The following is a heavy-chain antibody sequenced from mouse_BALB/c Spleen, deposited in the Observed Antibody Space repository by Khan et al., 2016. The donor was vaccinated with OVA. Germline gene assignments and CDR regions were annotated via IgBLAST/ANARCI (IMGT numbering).Heavy chain of an antibody. D-gene: IGHD2-1*01. CDR1: GFSLTSYG. Sequence: QVQLKESGPGLVAPSQSLSITCTVSGFSLTSYGVHWVRQTPGKGLEWLGVIWAGGSTNYNSALMSRLSISKNNSKSRVFFKMNSLQIDDTAMYDCARNDDNFVEYFDVWGAGTTVTVSS. J-gene: IGHJ1*01. CDR3: ARNDDNFVEYFDV. CDR2: IWAGGST. V-gene: IGHV2-9*02.